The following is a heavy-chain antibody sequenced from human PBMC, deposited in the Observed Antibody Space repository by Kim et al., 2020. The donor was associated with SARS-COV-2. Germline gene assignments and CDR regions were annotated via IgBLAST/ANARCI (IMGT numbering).Heavy chain of an antibody. CDR1: GFTFSSYG. Sequence: GGSLRLSCAASGFTFSSYGMHWVRQAPGKGLEWVAVISYDGSNNYYADSVKGRFTISRDNSKNTLYLQMNSLRAEDTAVHYCAKAPGHMVRGVIDYWGQGTLVTVSS. D-gene: IGHD3-10*01. J-gene: IGHJ4*02. V-gene: IGHV3-30*18. CDR3: AKAPGHMVRGVIDY. CDR2: ISYDGSNN.